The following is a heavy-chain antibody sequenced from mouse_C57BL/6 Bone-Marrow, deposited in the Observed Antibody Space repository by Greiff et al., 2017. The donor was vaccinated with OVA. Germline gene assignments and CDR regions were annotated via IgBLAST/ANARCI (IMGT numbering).Heavy chain of an antibody. D-gene: IGHD1-1*01. V-gene: IGHV5-9-1*02. CDR1: GFTFSSYA. CDR2: ISSGGDYI. Sequence: EVKVVESGEGLVKPGGSLKLSCAASGFTFSSYAMSWVRQTPEKRLEWVAYISSGGDYIYYADTVKGRFTISRDNARNTLYLQMSSLKSEDTAMYYCTRDDYYGSSRYAMDYWGQGTSVTVSS. J-gene: IGHJ4*01. CDR3: TRDDYYGSSRYAMDY.